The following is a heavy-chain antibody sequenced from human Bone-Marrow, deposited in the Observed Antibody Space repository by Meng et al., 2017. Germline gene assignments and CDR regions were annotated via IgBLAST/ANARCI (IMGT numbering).Heavy chain of an antibody. J-gene: IGHJ3*02. CDR3: ARELTMVRGGYDAFDI. CDR1: GGSISSGGYY. D-gene: IGHD3-10*01. CDR2: IYYSGST. V-gene: IGHV4-31*03. Sequence: SEILSFTCTVPGGSISSGGYYWGWIRQHPGKGLEWIGYIYYSGSTYYNPSLKSRVTISVDTSKNQFSLKLSSVTAADTAVYYCARELTMVRGGYDAFDIWGQGTMVTVSS.